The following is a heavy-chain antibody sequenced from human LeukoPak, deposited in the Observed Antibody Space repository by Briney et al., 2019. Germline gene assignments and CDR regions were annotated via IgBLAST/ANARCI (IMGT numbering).Heavy chain of an antibody. J-gene: IGHJ6*03. CDR3: ARHQWHYYYYMGV. CDR1: GGSISSSSYY. V-gene: IGHV4-39*01. D-gene: IGHD6-19*01. Sequence: SETLSLTCTVSGGSISSSSYYWGSVRQPPGKGLEWIGSIYYSGDTYYNPSLKSRRVTISVDTSKNQFSLRLSSVTAADTAVYYCARHQWHYYYYMGVWGKGSTVTVSS. CDR2: IYYSGDT.